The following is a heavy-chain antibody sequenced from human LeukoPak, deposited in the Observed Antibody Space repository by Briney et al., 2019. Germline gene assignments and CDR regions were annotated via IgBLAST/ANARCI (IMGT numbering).Heavy chain of an antibody. V-gene: IGHV4-59*01. Sequence: SETLSLTCTVSGGSISSYYWSWIRQPPGKGLEWIGYIYYSGSTNYNPSLKSRVTISVDTSKNQFSLKLSSVTAADTAVYYCARVRKAYYMDVWGKGTTVTISS. CDR1: GGSISSYY. CDR2: IYYSGST. CDR3: ARVRKAYYMDV. J-gene: IGHJ6*03.